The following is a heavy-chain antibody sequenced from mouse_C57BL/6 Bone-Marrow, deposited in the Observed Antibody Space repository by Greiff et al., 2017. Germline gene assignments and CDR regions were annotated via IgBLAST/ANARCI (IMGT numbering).Heavy chain of an antibody. CDR2: ISYDGSN. J-gene: IGHJ2*01. CDR3: ARNGYYYFDY. CDR1: GYSITSGYY. Sequence: DVQLVESGPGLVKPSQSLSLTCSVTGYSITSGYYWNWIRQFPGNKLEWMGYISYDGSNNYNPSLKNRISITRDTSKNQFFLKLNSVTTEDTATYYCARNGYYYFDYWGQGTTLTVSS. D-gene: IGHD2-3*01. V-gene: IGHV3-6*01.